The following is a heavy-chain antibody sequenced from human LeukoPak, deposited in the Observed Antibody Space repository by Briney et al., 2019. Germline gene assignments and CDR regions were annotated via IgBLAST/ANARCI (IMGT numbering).Heavy chain of an antibody. CDR1: GGSISSYY. D-gene: IGHD5-18*01. CDR2: IYYSGST. V-gene: IGHV4-59*01. CDR3: ARGQLWLQSFDY. Sequence: SETLSLTCTVSGGSISSYYWSWIRQPPGKGLEWIGYIYYSGSTNYNPSLKSRVTISVDTSKSQFSLKLSSVTAADTAVYYCARGQLWLQSFDYWGQGTLVTVSS. J-gene: IGHJ4*02.